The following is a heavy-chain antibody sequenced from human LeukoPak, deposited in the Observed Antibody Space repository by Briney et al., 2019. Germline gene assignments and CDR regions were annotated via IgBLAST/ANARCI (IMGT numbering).Heavy chain of an antibody. J-gene: IGHJ5*02. D-gene: IGHD2-15*01. CDR2: IKSKTDGGTT. CDR1: GFTFSSYS. V-gene: IGHV3-15*07. Sequence: GGSLRLSCAASGFTFSSYSMNWVRQAPGKGLEWVGRIKSKTDGGTTDYAAPVKGRFTISRDDSKNTLHLQMNSLKTEDTAVYYCTTASPIVVVVAAQNNWFDPWGQGTLVTVSS. CDR3: TTASPIVVVVAAQNNWFDP.